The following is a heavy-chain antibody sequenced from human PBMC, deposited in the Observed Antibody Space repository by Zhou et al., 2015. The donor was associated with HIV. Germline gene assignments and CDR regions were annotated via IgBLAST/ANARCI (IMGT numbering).Heavy chain of an antibody. D-gene: IGHD6-6*01. V-gene: IGHV1-69*08. CDR1: GGTFNTYT. Sequence: QVQLVQSGAEVKKPGSSVKVSCKASGGTFNTYTISWVRQAPGQGLEWMGRIIPLLGVPNYAQKFQGRVTITADKSTSTVYMELSSLRSEDTAVYYCAREISLYSSSSGSEFDPWGQGTLVTVS. CDR3: AREISLYSSSSGSEFDP. J-gene: IGHJ5*02. CDR2: IIPLLGVP.